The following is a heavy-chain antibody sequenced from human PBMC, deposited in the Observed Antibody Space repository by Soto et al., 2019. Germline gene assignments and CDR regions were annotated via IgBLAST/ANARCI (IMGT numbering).Heavy chain of an antibody. Sequence: GSLRLSCAGTGFIFSNAWINWVRQAPGKGLEWVGHIKSKTDGGTRDYAAPVKGRFSISRDDSINTVYLQMYSLRTEDTAVYYCTTDHPYNYDSSGYDNWGQGTLVTVSS. J-gene: IGHJ4*02. D-gene: IGHD3-22*01. CDR3: TTDHPYNYDSSGYDN. CDR2: IKSKTDGGTR. V-gene: IGHV3-15*07. CDR1: GFIFSNAW.